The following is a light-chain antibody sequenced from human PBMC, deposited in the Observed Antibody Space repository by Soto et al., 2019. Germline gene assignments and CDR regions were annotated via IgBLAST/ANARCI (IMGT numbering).Light chain of an antibody. V-gene: IGKV1-5*03. CDR3: QQYNSYPRT. CDR2: KAS. J-gene: IGKJ1*01. CDR1: QSISSW. Sequence: DIQMTQSPSTLSASVTDRVTITCRASQSISSWLAWYQQKPGKPPKLLIYKASSLESGVPSRFSGSGSGTEFTLTISSLQPDDSATYYCQQYNSYPRTFCQGTKVEIK.